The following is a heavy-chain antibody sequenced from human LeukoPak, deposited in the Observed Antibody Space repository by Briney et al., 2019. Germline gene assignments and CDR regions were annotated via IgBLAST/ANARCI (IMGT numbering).Heavy chain of an antibody. CDR1: GYTFTSYG. CDR3: ARSTGSSWSRGGWFDP. J-gene: IGHJ5*02. Sequence: ASVKVSCKASGYTFTSYGISWVRQAPGQGLEWMGWISAYNGNTNYAQKLQGRVTMTTDTSTSTAYMELRSLRSGDTAVYYCARSTGSSWSRGGWFDPWGQGTLVTVSS. CDR2: ISAYNGNT. V-gene: IGHV1-18*01. D-gene: IGHD6-13*01.